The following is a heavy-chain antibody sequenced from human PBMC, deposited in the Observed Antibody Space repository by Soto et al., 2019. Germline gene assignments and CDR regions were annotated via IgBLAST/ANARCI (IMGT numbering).Heavy chain of an antibody. CDR1: GYSFTSYW. D-gene: IGHD2-15*01. CDR2: IYPGDSDT. CDR3: ARNKGDCSGGSCYQTTLLNYYYGMDV. V-gene: IGHV5-51*01. Sequence: GESLKISCKGSGYSFTSYWIGWVPQMPGKGLEWMGIIYPGDSDTRYSPSFQGQVTISADKSISTAYLQWSSLKASDTAMYYCARNKGDCSGGSCYQTTLLNYYYGMDVWGQGTTVTVSS. J-gene: IGHJ6*02.